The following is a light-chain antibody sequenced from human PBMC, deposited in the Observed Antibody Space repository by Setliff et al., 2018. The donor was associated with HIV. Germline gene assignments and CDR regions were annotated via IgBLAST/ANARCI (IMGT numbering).Light chain of an antibody. V-gene: IGKV1-39*01. CDR2: GAS. CDR1: QSISNY. Sequence: DIQMTQSPSSLSASVGDRVTITCRASQSISNYLNWYQQKPGKAPELLIYGASRLQSGVPSRFTSSGSGTDFTLTITSLQREDFATYYCQQSYSALWAFGQGTKVDIK. J-gene: IGKJ1*01. CDR3: QQSYSALWA.